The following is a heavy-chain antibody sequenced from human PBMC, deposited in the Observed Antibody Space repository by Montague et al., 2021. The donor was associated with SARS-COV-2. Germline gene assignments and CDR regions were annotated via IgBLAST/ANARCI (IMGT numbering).Heavy chain of an antibody. Sequence: SLRLSCAASGFTFSNSAMHWVRQAPGKGLEWVSGSSGSDGRTHXXXAXXXRFTISRDNSKNVLYLQMNRLGAEATALYYCAKDSYYSGLGYGMDVWGQGATGTGSS. CDR1: GFTFSNSA. V-gene: IGHV3-23*01. D-gene: IGHD3-10*01. CDR2: SSGSDGRT. CDR3: AKDSYYSGLGYGMDV. J-gene: IGHJ6*02.